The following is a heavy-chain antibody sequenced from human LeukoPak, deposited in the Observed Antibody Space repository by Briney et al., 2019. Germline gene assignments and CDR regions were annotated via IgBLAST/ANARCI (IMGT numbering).Heavy chain of an antibody. J-gene: IGHJ4*02. CDR3: ARLWSTYCNGGSCPHQPNY. CDR2: THTSGST. V-gene: IGHV4-4*07. CDR1: GGSISSYY. D-gene: IGHD2-15*01. Sequence: PSETLSLTCTVSGGSISSYYWTWIRQPAGKGLEWIGRTHTSGSTNYNPSLKSRVTMSVDTSKNQFSLKLTSVTAADTAVYYCARLWSTYCNGGSCPHQPNYWGQGTLVTVSS.